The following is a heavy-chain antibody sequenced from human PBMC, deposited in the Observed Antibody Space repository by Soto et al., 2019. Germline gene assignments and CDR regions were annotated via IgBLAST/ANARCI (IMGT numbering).Heavy chain of an antibody. D-gene: IGHD3-10*01. V-gene: IGHV1-3*01. Sequence: ASVKVSCKASGYTFTGYAMHWVRQAPGQRLEWMGWINAGNGNTKYSQKFQGRVTITRDTSASTAYMELSSLRSEDTAVYYCASSYYGSGNPKDYYYGMDVWGQATTVTVSS. CDR2: INAGNGNT. CDR3: ASSYYGSGNPKDYYYGMDV. J-gene: IGHJ6*01. CDR1: GYTFTGYA.